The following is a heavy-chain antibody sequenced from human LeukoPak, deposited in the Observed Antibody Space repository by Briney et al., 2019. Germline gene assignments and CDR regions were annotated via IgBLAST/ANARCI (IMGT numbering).Heavy chain of an antibody. CDR1: GGTFSSYA. CDR2: IIPIFGTA. D-gene: IGHD1-26*01. CDR3: AREGSGSYYFDY. J-gene: IGHJ4*02. Sequence: SVRVSCKASGGTFSSYAISWVRQAPGQGLEWMGGIIPIFGTANYAQKFQGRVTITADESTSTAYMELSSLRSEDTAVYYCAREGSGSYYFDYWGQGTLVTVSS. V-gene: IGHV1-69*13.